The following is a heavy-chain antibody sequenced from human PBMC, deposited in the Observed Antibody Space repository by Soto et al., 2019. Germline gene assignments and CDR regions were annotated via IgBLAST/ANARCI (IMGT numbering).Heavy chain of an antibody. J-gene: IGHJ6*02. Sequence: GGSLRLSCAASGFTFSSYSMNWVRQAPGKGLEWVSYISSSSSTIYYADSVKGRFIISRDNAKNSLYLQMNSLRDEDTAVYYCARKNTYYYDSSGRMDVWGQGTTVTVSS. V-gene: IGHV3-48*02. CDR2: ISSSSSTI. CDR3: ARKNTYYYDSSGRMDV. CDR1: GFTFSSYS. D-gene: IGHD3-22*01.